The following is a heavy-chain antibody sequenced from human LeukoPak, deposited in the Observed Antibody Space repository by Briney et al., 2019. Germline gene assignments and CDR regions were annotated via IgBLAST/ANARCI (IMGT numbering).Heavy chain of an antibody. CDR3: ARATNGMDV. D-gene: IGHD5-12*01. Sequence: KASETLSLTCTVSGGSISSYYWSWIRQPPGKGLEWIGYIYYSGSTNYNPSLKSRVTISVDTYKNQFSLKLSSVTAADTAVYYCARATNGMDVWGQGTTVTVSS. V-gene: IGHV4-59*01. CDR2: IYYSGST. CDR1: GGSISSYY. J-gene: IGHJ6*02.